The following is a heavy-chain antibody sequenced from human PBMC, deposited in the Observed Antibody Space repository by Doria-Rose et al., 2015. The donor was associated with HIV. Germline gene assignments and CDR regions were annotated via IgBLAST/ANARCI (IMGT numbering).Heavy chain of an antibody. J-gene: IGHJ4*02. CDR2: LVSNDER. CDR1: GVSLSSPGMG. D-gene: IGHD6-13*01. CDR3: ARIKSSRWYHKYYLDF. Sequence: QESGPVLVKPTETLTLTCTVSGVSLSSPGMGVSWIRQPPGKALEWLANLVSNDERSYKTSLKSRLTISRGTSKSQVVLTMTDMDPVDTATYYCARIKSSRWYHKYYLDFWGQGTLVIVSA. V-gene: IGHV2-26*01.